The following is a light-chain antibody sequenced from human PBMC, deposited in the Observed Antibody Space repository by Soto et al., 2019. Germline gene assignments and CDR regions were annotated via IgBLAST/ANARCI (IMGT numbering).Light chain of an antibody. Sequence: DLQLTQSPSFLSASVGDRVTITFRASQGISSDLAWYQQKPGKAPKLLIYAASTLQSGVPSRFSGSVSGTEFTLTISSLQAEDFATSSCPQLNSYPYTFGQGTKLEIK. CDR2: AAS. V-gene: IGKV1-9*01. CDR3: PQLNSYPYT. J-gene: IGKJ2*01. CDR1: QGISSD.